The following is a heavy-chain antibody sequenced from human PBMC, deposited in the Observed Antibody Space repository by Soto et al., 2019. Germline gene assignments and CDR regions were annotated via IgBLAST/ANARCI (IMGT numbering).Heavy chain of an antibody. CDR2: INAGNGNK. CDR3: ARGGPPIDY. CDR1: GYTFTSYA. Sequence: QVQLVQSGAEEKKPGASVKVSCKASGYTFTSYAMHWVRQAPGQRLEWMGWINAGNGNKKHSQKFQGRVAITRDTSASTAYMELSSLTSEDTAVYYCARGGPPIDYWGQGTLVTVSS. D-gene: IGHD3-10*01. J-gene: IGHJ4*02. V-gene: IGHV1-3*05.